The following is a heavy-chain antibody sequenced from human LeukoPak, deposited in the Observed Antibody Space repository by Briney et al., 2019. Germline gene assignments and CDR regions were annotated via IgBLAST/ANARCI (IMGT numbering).Heavy chain of an antibody. D-gene: IGHD3-22*01. Sequence: GGSLRLSCAASGFTFSSYAMSWVRQAPGKGLEWGSFISPSGDRTSNADSVEGRFTISRDNTRNTLYLQMNSLRDEDTGVYYCAIMHGYYDGSGFWVQWGQGTLVTVST. J-gene: IGHJ4*02. CDR3: AIMHGYYDGSGFWVQ. CDR1: GFTFSSYA. V-gene: IGHV3-23*01. CDR2: ISPSGDRT.